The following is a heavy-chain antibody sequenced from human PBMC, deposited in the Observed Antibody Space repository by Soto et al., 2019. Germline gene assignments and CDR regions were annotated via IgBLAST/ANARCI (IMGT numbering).Heavy chain of an antibody. V-gene: IGHV1-2*04. CDR1: GYTFTGYY. D-gene: IGHD1-1*01. Sequence: ASVKVSCKASGYTFTGYYMHWVRQAPGQGLEWMGWINPNSGGTNYAQKFQGWVTMTRDTSISTAYMELSRLRSDDTAVYYCARAATTLTGTGGSWFAPSGQGTLVTVSS. CDR3: ARAATTLTGTGGSWFAP. J-gene: IGHJ5*02. CDR2: INPNSGGT.